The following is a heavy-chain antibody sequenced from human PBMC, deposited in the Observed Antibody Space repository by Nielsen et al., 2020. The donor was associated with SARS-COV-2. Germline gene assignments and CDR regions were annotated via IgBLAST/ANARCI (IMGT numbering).Heavy chain of an antibody. CDR3: ARVGLTTAFDH. J-gene: IGHJ4*02. D-gene: IGHD4-17*01. Sequence: GESLKISCAASAFTFSTYWMHWVRQAPGKGLVWVSRINSDGSSTSYADSVQGRFTMSRDDAKNSVFLQMNSLRVEDTAVYFCARVGLTTAFDHWGQGTLVSVSS. CDR1: AFTFSTYW. CDR2: INSDGSST. V-gene: IGHV3-74*01.